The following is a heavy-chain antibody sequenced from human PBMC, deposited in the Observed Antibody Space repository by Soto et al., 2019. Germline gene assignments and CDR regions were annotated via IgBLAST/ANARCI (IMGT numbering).Heavy chain of an antibody. Sequence: EVQLVESGGGLVQPGGSLRLSCAASGFTFSSYWMHWVRQAPGKGLVWVSRINSDGSSTSYADSVKGRFTISRDNAKNTLYLQMNSLRAEDRAVYYCARGRLLLGKSDAFDIWGQGTMVTVSS. CDR1: GFTFSSYW. CDR2: INSDGSST. V-gene: IGHV3-74*01. J-gene: IGHJ3*02. CDR3: ARGRLLLGKSDAFDI. D-gene: IGHD2-2*01.